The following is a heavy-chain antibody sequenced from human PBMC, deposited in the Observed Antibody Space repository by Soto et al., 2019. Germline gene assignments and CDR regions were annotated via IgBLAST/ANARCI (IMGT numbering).Heavy chain of an antibody. Sequence: PSETLSLTCAVYGGSFSGYYWSWIRQPPGKGLEWIGEINHSGSTNYNPSLKSRVTISVDTSKNQFSLKLSSVTAADTAVYYCARGPRYYDSSGYYPLKHYYYYYGMDVCGQGPTVTVYS. V-gene: IGHV4-34*01. CDR2: INHSGST. CDR1: GGSFSGYY. D-gene: IGHD3-22*01. J-gene: IGHJ6*02. CDR3: ARGPRYYDSSGYYPLKHYYYYYGMDV.